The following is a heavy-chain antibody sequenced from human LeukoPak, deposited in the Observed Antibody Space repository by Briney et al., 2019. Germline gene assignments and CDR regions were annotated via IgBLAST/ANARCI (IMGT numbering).Heavy chain of an antibody. D-gene: IGHD6-13*01. V-gene: IGHV3-11*01. CDR1: GFSFSDHY. Sequence: GGSLRLSCGASGFSFSDHYMTWIRQAPGKGLEWVSYISSTGKTIYYADSVKGRFTTSRDNANNSLYLQMNSLRAEDTAVYYCARESAGSKSKDYYFDYWGQGTLVTVSS. J-gene: IGHJ4*02. CDR3: ARESAGSKSKDYYFDY. CDR2: ISSTGKTI.